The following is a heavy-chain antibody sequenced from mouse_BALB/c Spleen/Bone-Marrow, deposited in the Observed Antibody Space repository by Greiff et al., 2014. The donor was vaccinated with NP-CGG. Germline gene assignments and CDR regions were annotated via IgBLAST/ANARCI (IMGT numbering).Heavy chain of an antibody. CDR3: TRSTATFDY. Sequence: QVQLQQSGAELVRPGSSVRISCKASGYAFSAYWMNWVKQRPGQGLEWIGQIYPGDGDTNYNGKFKGKATLTADKSSSTAYMQLSSLTSEDSAVYFCTRSTATFDYWGQGTTLTVSS. V-gene: IGHV1-80*01. CDR2: IYPGDGDT. CDR1: GYAFSAYW. J-gene: IGHJ2*01. D-gene: IGHD1-2*01.